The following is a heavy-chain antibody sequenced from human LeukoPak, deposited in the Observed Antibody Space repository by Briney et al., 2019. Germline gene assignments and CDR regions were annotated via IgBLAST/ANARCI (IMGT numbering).Heavy chain of an antibody. CDR2: ISYDGSNK. CDR3: AKGGLQTRNWYFAL. J-gene: IGHJ2*01. D-gene: IGHD5-18*01. V-gene: IGHV3-30*18. Sequence: GGSLRLSCAVSGFTFSSYGMHWVRQAPGKGLEWVAVISYDGSNKYYADSVKGRFTISRDNSKNTLYLEMNSLRTEDTAVYYCAKGGLQTRNWYFALWGRGTLVTVSS. CDR1: GFTFSSYG.